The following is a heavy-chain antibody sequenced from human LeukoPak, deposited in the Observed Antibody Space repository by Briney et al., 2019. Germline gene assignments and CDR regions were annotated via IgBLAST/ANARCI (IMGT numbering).Heavy chain of an antibody. CDR2: ISYDGSNK. D-gene: IGHD2-15*01. V-gene: IGHV3-30*18. CDR3: AKDSRRYCSGGSCRDNWFDP. J-gene: IGHJ5*02. CDR1: GFTFSSYG. Sequence: PGGSLRLSCAASGFTFSSYGMHWVRQAPGKGLEWVAVISYDGSNKYYADSVKGRLTISRDNSKNTLYLQMNSLRAEDTAVYYCAKDSRRYCSGGSCRDNWFDPWGQGTLVTVSS.